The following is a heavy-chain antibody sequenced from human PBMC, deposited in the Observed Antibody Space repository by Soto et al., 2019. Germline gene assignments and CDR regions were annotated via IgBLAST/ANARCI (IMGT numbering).Heavy chain of an antibody. CDR3: ARDQNTMIVARSDAFDI. Sequence: GGSLRLSCAASGFTFSSYSMNWVRQAPGKGLEWVSSISSSSYIYYADSVKGRFTISRDNAKNSLYLQMNSLRAEDTAVYYCARDQNTMIVARSDAFDIWGQGTMVTVSS. V-gene: IGHV3-21*01. D-gene: IGHD3-22*01. J-gene: IGHJ3*02. CDR1: GFTFSSYS. CDR2: ISSSSYI.